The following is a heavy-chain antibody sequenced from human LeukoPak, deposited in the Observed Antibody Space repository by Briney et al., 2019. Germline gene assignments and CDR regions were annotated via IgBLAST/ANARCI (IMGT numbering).Heavy chain of an antibody. CDR1: GFTFSSSA. J-gene: IGHJ6*03. Sequence: GGSLRLSCAASGFTFSSSAMSWVRQAPGKGLEWVSNISGSGSGGSGSGGSTYYADSVKGRFTISRDNSKNTLYLQMNSLRAEDTAVYYCARVAYGDYYYYMDVWGKGTTVTISS. D-gene: IGHD4-17*01. CDR3: ARVAYGDYYYYMDV. CDR2: ISGSGSGGSGSGGST. V-gene: IGHV3-23*01.